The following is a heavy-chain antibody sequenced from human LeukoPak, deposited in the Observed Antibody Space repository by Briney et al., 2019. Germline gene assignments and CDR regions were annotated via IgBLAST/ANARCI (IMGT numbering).Heavy chain of an antibody. J-gene: IGHJ2*01. D-gene: IGHD2-15*01. V-gene: IGHV3-48*03. Sequence: GGSLRLSCAASGFTFSSYEMNWVRQAPGKGLEWVSYISSSGSTIYYADSVKGRFTISRDNAKNSLYLQMNSLRAEDTAVYYCARVGRDCSGGSCYSKKYFDLWGRGTLVTVSS. CDR3: ARVGRDCSGGSCYSKKYFDL. CDR2: ISSSGSTI. CDR1: GFTFSSYE.